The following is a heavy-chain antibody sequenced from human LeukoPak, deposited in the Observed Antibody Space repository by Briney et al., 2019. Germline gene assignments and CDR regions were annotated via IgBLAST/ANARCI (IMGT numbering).Heavy chain of an antibody. CDR2: IYYSGST. J-gene: IGHJ4*02. V-gene: IGHV4-59*08. CDR1: GGSISSYY. CDR3: ARLIAVAGTFYYFDY. D-gene: IGHD6-19*01. Sequence: SETLSLTCTVSGGSISSYYWSWIRQPPGKGLEWIGYIYYSGSTNYNPSLTSRVTMSIDTSKNHFSLKLSSVTAADTAMYYCARLIAVAGTFYYFDYWGQGTLVTVSS.